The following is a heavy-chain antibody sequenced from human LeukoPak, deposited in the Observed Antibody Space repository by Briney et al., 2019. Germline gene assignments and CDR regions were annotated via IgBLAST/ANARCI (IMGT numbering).Heavy chain of an antibody. Sequence: SETLSLTCTVSGGSISSYYWSWIRQPPGKGLEWIGYIYYSGSTNYNPSLKSRVTISVDTSKNQISLKLSSVTAADTAVYYCARDRYGDNWFDPWGQGTLVTVSS. CDR3: ARDRYGDNWFDP. CDR2: IYYSGST. D-gene: IGHD4-17*01. V-gene: IGHV4-59*01. CDR1: GGSISSYY. J-gene: IGHJ5*02.